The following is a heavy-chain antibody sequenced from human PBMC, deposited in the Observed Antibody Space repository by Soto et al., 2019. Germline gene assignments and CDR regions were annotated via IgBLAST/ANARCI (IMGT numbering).Heavy chain of an antibody. D-gene: IGHD3-10*01. Sequence: YWMHWVRQAPGKGLVWISRINSDGSIADYADSVRGRITISRDNTKNTVYLQMNSLRVEDTAVYYCARAKASGTSALDPWRQGTLVTVSA. CDR3: ARAKASGTSALDP. CDR1: YW. V-gene: IGHV3-74*01. J-gene: IGHJ5*02. CDR2: INSDGSIA.